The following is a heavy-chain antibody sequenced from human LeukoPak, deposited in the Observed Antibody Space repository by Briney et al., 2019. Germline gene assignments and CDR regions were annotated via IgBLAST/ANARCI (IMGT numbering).Heavy chain of an antibody. D-gene: IGHD3-22*01. V-gene: IGHV3-30*18. CDR1: GFTFRSYG. CDR3: AKDSSYYYDSNGYFDY. CDR2: ISYDGSNK. J-gene: IGHJ4*02. Sequence: GGSLRLSCAASGFTFRSYGMHWVRQAPGKGLEWVAVISYDGSNKYYADSVKGRFTISRDNSKNTLYLQMNSLRAEDTAAYYCAKDSSYYYDSNGYFDYWGQGTLVTVSS.